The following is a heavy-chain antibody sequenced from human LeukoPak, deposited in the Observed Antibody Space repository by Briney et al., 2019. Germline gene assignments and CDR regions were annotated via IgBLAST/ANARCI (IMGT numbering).Heavy chain of an antibody. Sequence: GGSLRLSCAASGFTFSSYAMSWVRQAPGKGLEWVSGISWNSGSIGYADSVKGRFTISRDNAKNSLYLQMNSLRAEDTALYYCAKDLGYSGYDSIFDYWGQGTLVTVSS. CDR2: ISWNSGSI. D-gene: IGHD5-12*01. J-gene: IGHJ4*02. CDR3: AKDLGYSGYDSIFDY. CDR1: GFTFSSYA. V-gene: IGHV3-9*01.